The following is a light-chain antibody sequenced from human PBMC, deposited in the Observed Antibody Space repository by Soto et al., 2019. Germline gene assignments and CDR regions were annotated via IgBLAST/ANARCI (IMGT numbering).Light chain of an antibody. CDR1: QSSSSTF. J-gene: IGKJ1*01. CDR2: GAS. V-gene: IGKV3-20*01. Sequence: ELLLTQSPDSLSLSPGDRATLSCTATQSSSSTFFAWYKQKPGQAARVLNYGASSRATGIPDRFSGSGSGTDFTLTTSRLEPEEFAVYYCQQYASSVTFGQGTKVEIK. CDR3: QQYASSVT.